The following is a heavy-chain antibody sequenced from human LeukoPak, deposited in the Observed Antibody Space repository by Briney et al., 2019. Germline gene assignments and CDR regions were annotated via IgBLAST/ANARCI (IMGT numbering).Heavy chain of an antibody. CDR1: GGSISSYY. Sequence: SETLSLTCTVSGGSISSYYWSWIRQPPGKGLEWIGEINHSGSTNYNPSLKSRVTVSVDASKNQFSLNLNSVTAADAAVYYCARVLERAGVNYFDYWDQGILVTVSS. V-gene: IGHV4-34*01. D-gene: IGHD1-1*01. CDR3: ARVLERAGVNYFDY. CDR2: INHSGST. J-gene: IGHJ4*02.